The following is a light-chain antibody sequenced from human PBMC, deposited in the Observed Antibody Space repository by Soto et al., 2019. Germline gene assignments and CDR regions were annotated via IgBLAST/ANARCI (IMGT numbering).Light chain of an antibody. CDR1: QSVSSN. V-gene: IGKV3-15*01. Sequence: EIVMTQSPATLSVSPGERATLSCRASQSVSSNLAWYQQKPGQAPRLLIYGASTRATGIPARFSGSGSGTEFTLTISSLQSEDFAVYYCKKYNNWTPRAWTFGQGTKVEIK. J-gene: IGKJ1*01. CDR2: GAS. CDR3: KKYNNWTPRAWT.